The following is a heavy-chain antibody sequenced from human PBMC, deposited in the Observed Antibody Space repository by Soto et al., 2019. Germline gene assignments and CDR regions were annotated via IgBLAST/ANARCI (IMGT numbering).Heavy chain of an antibody. J-gene: IGHJ6*02. D-gene: IGHD2-15*01. V-gene: IGHV3-23*01. Sequence: EVQLLESGGGLVQPGESLRLSCAASGFTFTTYAMFWVRQAPGKGLEWVSGVSASGGSTYAADSVKGRFTISRDNSKNTXHXQMNSLRADDTAVYYCAKTMGDCSGGTCYGAYSMDVWGQGITVTVSS. CDR2: VSASGGST. CDR1: GFTFTTYA. CDR3: AKTMGDCSGGTCYGAYSMDV.